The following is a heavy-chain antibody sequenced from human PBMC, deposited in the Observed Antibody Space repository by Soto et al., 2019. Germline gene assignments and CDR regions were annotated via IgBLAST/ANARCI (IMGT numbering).Heavy chain of an antibody. V-gene: IGHV3-30-3*01. CDR3: ARDNRDCSAFNCYNPGRVFGLDV. J-gene: IGHJ6*02. D-gene: IGHD2-15*01. CDR2: ISFDGTTD. CDR1: GFNFNNYN. Sequence: TVGSLRLSCVASGFNFNNYNLHWVRQAPSNSLESVAVISFDGTTDYYADSVKGRFTVSRDNFKNILSLQMDSLRPEDTAVYYCARDNRDCSAFNCYNPGRVFGLDVWGQGTTVTVSS.